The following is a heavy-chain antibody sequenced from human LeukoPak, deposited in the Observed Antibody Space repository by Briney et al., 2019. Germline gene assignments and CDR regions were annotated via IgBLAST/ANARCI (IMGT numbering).Heavy chain of an antibody. CDR2: IYYSGST. CDR1: GGSISSSSYY. J-gene: IGHJ6*03. CDR3: ARNYYYYYYMDV. V-gene: IGHV4-39*07. Sequence: SETLSLTCTVSGGSISSSSYYWGWIRQPPGKGLERIGSIYYSGSTYYNPSLKSRVTISVDTSKNQFSLKLSSVTAADTAVYYCARNYYYYYYMDVWGKGTTVTVSS.